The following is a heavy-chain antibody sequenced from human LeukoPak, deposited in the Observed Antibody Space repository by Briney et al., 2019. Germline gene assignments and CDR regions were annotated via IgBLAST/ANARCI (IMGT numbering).Heavy chain of an antibody. CDR1: GFTFSSYG. CDR3: AKGPLLEWLLYEGLGFDY. CDR2: IRYDGSNK. J-gene: IGHJ4*02. Sequence: PGGSLRLSCAASGFTFSSYGMHWVRQAPGKGLEWVAFIRYDGSNKYYPDSVKGRFTISRDNSKNTLYLQMNSLRAEDTAVYYCAKGPLLEWLLYEGLGFDYWGQGTLVTVSS. V-gene: IGHV3-30*02. D-gene: IGHD3-3*01.